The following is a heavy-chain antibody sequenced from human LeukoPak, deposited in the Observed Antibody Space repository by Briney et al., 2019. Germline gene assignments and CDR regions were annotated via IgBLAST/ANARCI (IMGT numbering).Heavy chain of an antibody. CDR1: GYSMSSGYY. J-gene: IGHJ5*02. V-gene: IGHV4-38-2*02. Sequence: SETLSLTCTVSGYSMSSGYYWGWIRQPPGKGLEWGGRIDHSGTTYYNPSLKSRVTISVDTSKNQFSLNLNSVTAADTSIYYCARVTHHCDNDRCYFRWFDPWGQGTLVTVSS. CDR3: ARVTHHCDNDRCYFRWFDP. D-gene: IGHD2-8*01. CDR2: IDHSGTT.